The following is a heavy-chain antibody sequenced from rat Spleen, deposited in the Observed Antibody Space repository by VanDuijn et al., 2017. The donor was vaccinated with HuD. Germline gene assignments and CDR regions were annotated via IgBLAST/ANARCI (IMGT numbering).Heavy chain of an antibody. CDR2: ITNTGGST. D-gene: IGHD1-4*01. CDR1: GFTFNNYW. CDR3: TRDSNYPGPSSYFDY. J-gene: IGHJ2*01. V-gene: IGHV5-31*01. Sequence: EVQLVESGGGLVQPGRSLKLSCVASGFTFNNYWMTWIRQAPGKGLEWVASITNTGGSTYYPDSVKGRFTISRDNAKSTLYLQMNSLRSEDTATYYCTRDSNYPGPSSYFDYWGQGVMVTVSS.